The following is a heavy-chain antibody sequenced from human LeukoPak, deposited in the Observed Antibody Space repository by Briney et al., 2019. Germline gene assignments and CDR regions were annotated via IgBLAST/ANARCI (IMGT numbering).Heavy chain of an antibody. J-gene: IGHJ4*02. V-gene: IGHV4-34*01. CDR2: IDHTGSI. D-gene: IGHD3-10*01. Sequence: SETLSLTCAVNAGSFTGYYWSWIRQPPGKELEWIGEIDHTGSINYNPALRSRVTISVDTFKNQFSLKLRSVTAADRATHYCARGGYGPGSHYRYWGQGTLVTVSS. CDR3: ARGGYGPGSHYRY. CDR1: AGSFTGYY.